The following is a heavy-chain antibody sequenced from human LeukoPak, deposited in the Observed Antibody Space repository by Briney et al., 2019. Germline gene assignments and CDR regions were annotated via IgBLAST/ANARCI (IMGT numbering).Heavy chain of an antibody. CDR3: AARSLGGTTAGAFDI. Sequence: SETLSLTCAVSGYSISIGYYWGWIRQPPGKGLEWIGSFYHSGSTFYNPSLKSRVTISVDTSKNQFSLKLSPVTAADTAVYYCAARSLGGTTAGAFDIWGQGTMVTVSS. V-gene: IGHV4-38-2*01. CDR1: GYSISIGYY. D-gene: IGHD1-7*01. J-gene: IGHJ3*02. CDR2: FYHSGST.